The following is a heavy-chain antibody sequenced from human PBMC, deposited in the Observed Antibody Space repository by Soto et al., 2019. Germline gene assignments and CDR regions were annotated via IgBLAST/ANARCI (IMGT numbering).Heavy chain of an antibody. D-gene: IGHD3-3*01. Sequence: QVQLLQSGAEVKKPGSSVKVSCKASGATFSSFAFSWVRQAPGQGLEWMGVIIPIFDTISYAQKFQGRVTITADESTRTAYMELNSLKSDDTAVYYCASPLKWSGYYIAFDYWGQGTLVIVSS. CDR3: ASPLKWSGYYIAFDY. V-gene: IGHV1-69*01. J-gene: IGHJ4*02. CDR2: IIPIFDTI. CDR1: GATFSSFA.